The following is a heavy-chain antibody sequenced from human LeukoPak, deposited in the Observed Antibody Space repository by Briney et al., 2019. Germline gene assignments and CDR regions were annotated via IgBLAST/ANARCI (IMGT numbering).Heavy chain of an antibody. CDR1: GGSVSSGSYY. V-gene: IGHV4-61*01. Sequence: SETLSLTCTVSGGSVSSGSYYWSWIRQPPGKGLEWIGYIYYSGSTNYNPSLKSRVTISVDTSKNQFSLKLSSVTAADTAVYYCARARSDITGTAFFDYWGQGALVTVSS. J-gene: IGHJ4*02. CDR3: ARARSDITGTAFFDY. D-gene: IGHD1-20*01. CDR2: IYYSGST.